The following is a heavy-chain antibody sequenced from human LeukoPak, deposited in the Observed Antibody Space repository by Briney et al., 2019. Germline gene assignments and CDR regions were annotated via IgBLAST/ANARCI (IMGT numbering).Heavy chain of an antibody. CDR2: IYYSGST. V-gene: IGHV4-34*01. D-gene: IGHD3-22*01. J-gene: IGHJ3*02. Sequence: KPSETLSLTCAVYGGSFSGYYWSWIRQPPGKGLEWIGSIYYSGSTYYNPSLKSRVTISVDTSKNQFSLKLSSVTAADTAVYYCYDSSGYYYPFDIWGQGTMVTVSS. CDR1: GGSFSGYY. CDR3: YDSSGYYYPFDI.